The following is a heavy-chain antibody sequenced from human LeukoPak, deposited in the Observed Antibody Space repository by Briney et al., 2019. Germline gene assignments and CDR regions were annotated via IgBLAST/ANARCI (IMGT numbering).Heavy chain of an antibody. CDR3: ARGKGSYSHLDY. J-gene: IGHJ4*02. CDR1: GYTFTSYD. CDR2: MNPSNGNT. V-gene: IGHV1-8*01. D-gene: IGHD3-10*01. Sequence: GASVKVSCKASGYTFTSYDVNWVRQATGQGLEWMGWMNPSNGNTGYAQKLQGRVTMTTDTSTSTAYMELRSLRSDDTAVYYCARGKGSYSHLDYWGQGTLVTVSS.